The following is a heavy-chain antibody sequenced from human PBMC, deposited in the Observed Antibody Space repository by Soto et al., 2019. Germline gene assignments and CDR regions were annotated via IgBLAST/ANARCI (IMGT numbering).Heavy chain of an antibody. D-gene: IGHD2-2*01. CDR2: IIPIFGTA. CDR3: ARDEGCISTSCYDSYYYGMDV. CDR1: GGTFSSYA. J-gene: IGHJ6*02. V-gene: IGHV1-69*13. Sequence: ASVKVSCKASGGTFSSYAISWVRQAPGQGLEWMGGIIPIFGTANYAQKFQGRVTITADESTSTAYMELSSLRSEDTAVYYCARDEGCISTSCYDSYYYGMDVWGQGTTVTVSS.